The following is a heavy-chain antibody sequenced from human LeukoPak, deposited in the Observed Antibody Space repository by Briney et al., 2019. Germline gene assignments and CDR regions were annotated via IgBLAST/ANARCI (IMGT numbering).Heavy chain of an antibody. CDR2: IYYSGST. CDR1: GGSISSYY. CDR3: ARPSYYDSSRGNWFDP. V-gene: IGHV4-59*08. D-gene: IGHD3-22*01. J-gene: IGHJ5*02. Sequence: SETLSLTCTVSGGSISSYYWSWIRQPPGKGLKWFGNIYYSGSTNYNPSLKSRVTISVDTSKNQFSLKLSSVTAADTAVYYCARPSYYDSSRGNWFDPWGQGTLVTVSS.